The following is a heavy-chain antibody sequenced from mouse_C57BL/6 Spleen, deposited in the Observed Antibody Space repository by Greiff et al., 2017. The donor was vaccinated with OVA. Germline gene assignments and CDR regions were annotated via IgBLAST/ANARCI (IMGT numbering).Heavy chain of an antibody. J-gene: IGHJ4*01. CDR1: GYTFTSYW. V-gene: IGHV1-69*01. CDR2: IDPSDSYT. CDR3: ARSGSMDY. Sequence: QVQLKQSGAELVMPGASVKLSCKASGYTFTSYWMHWVKQRPGQGLEWIGEIDPSDSYTNYNQKFKGKSTLTVDKSSSTAYMQLSSLTSEDSAVYYCARSGSMDYWGQGTSVTVSS. D-gene: IGHD3-1*01.